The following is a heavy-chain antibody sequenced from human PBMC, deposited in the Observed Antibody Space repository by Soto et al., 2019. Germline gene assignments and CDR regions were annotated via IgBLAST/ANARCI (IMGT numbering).Heavy chain of an antibody. Sequence: ASVKVSCKASGYTFTSYYMHWVRQAPGQGLEWMGIINPSGGSTSYAQKFQGRVTMTRDTSTSTVYMELSSLGSEDTAVYYCAQSIAAAGTLADYWGQGTLVTVSS. CDR1: GYTFTSYY. J-gene: IGHJ4*02. CDR2: INPSGGST. V-gene: IGHV1-46*03. D-gene: IGHD6-13*01. CDR3: AQSIAAAGTLADY.